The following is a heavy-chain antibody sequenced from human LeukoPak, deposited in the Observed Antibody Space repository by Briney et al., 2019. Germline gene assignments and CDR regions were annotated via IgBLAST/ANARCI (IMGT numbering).Heavy chain of an antibody. D-gene: IGHD4-23*01. J-gene: IGHJ5*02. CDR2: ISYDGSSK. Sequence: GGSLRLSCTASGFIFNNYGMHWVRQAPGKGLEWVAVISYDGSSKYYEDSVKGRFTISRDNSKNKLYLQVNSLRPEDTALYYCAKDIDYGGNPGPDHWGQGSLVTVSS. CDR1: GFIFNNYG. CDR3: AKDIDYGGNPGPDH. V-gene: IGHV3-30*18.